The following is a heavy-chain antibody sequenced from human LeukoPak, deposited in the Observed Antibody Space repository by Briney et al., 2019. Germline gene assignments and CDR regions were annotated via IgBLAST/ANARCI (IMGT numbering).Heavy chain of an antibody. CDR3: ARGSAIVVVRTDY. CDR2: INVYNGNT. J-gene: IGHJ4*02. Sequence: ASVKVSCKASGYTFTGYYIHWLRQAPGQGLEWMGWINVYNGNTNYAQKVQGRVTLTTDTSTSTAYTELRSLRSDDTAVYYCARGSAIVVVRTDYWGQGTLVTVSS. D-gene: IGHD2-2*01. V-gene: IGHV1-18*04. CDR1: GYTFTGYY.